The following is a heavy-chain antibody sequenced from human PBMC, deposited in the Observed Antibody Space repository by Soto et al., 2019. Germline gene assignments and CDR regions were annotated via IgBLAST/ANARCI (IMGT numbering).Heavy chain of an antibody. CDR3: TRSEYYYDSSGYYWLYYFDY. J-gene: IGHJ4*02. Sequence: GGSLRLSCTASGFTFGDYAMSWVRQAPGKGLEWVGFIRSKAYGGTTEYAASVKGRFTISRDDSKSIAYLQMNSLKTEDTAVYYCTRSEYYYDSSGYYWLYYFDYWGQGTLVTVSS. D-gene: IGHD3-22*01. CDR2: IRSKAYGGTT. CDR1: GFTFGDYA. V-gene: IGHV3-49*04.